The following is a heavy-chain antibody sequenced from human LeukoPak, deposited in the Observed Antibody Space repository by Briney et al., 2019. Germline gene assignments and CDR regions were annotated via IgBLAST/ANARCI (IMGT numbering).Heavy chain of an antibody. CDR1: GFAFSSYA. CDR2: ISSSSSYI. CDR3: ARGYCSGGSCYSGPPA. J-gene: IGHJ4*02. V-gene: IGHV3-21*01. D-gene: IGHD2-15*01. Sequence: GGSLRLSCAASGFAFSSYAMSWVRQAPGKGLEWVSSISSSSSYIYYADSVKGRFTISRDNAKNSLYLQMNSLRAEDTAVYYCARGYCSGGSCYSGPPAWGQGTLVTVSS.